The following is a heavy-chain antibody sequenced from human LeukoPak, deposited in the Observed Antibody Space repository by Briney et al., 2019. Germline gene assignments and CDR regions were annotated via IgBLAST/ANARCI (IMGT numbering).Heavy chain of an antibody. CDR3: ARKIYGSENYIDY. J-gene: IGHJ4*02. D-gene: IGHD3-10*01. CDR1: GSTFSDYY. CDR2: LSSSGNTI. Sequence: GGSLRLSCAASGSTFSDYYINWIRQAPGMGLEWVAYLSSSGNTIYYADSVKGRFTISRDNAKKSVYLQMNSLRPEDTAVYYCARKIYGSENYIDYWGQGILVTVSS. V-gene: IGHV3-11*01.